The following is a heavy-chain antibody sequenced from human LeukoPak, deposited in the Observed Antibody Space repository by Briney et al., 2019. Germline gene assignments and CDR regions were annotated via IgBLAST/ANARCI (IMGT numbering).Heavy chain of an antibody. CDR2: ISGSGGST. CDR3: AKDFNGNYYSLWNF. V-gene: IGHV3-23*01. D-gene: IGHD2-15*01. J-gene: IGHJ4*02. CDR1: GFTFSSYA. Sequence: GGSLRLSCAAYGFTFSSYAMSWVRQDPGKGLEWVSAISGSGGSTYYADSVKGRFTISRDNSKNTLYLQMNSLRPEDTAVYYCAKDFNGNYYSLWNFWGQGTLVTVSS.